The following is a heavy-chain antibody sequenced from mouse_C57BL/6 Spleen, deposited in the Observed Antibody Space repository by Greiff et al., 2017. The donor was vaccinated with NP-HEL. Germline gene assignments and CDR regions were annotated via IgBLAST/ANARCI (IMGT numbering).Heavy chain of an antibody. J-gene: IGHJ2*01. V-gene: IGHV1-26*01. CDR2: INPNNGGT. CDR1: GYTFTDYY. D-gene: IGHD4-1*01. Sequence: EVQLQQSGPELVKPGASVKISCKASGYTFTDYYMNWVTQSHGKSLEWIGDINPNNGGTSYHQKFKGKATLTVDKSSSTAYMELRSLTSEDAAVYYCARGGLGFDDWGQGTTLTVSS. CDR3: ARGGLGFDD.